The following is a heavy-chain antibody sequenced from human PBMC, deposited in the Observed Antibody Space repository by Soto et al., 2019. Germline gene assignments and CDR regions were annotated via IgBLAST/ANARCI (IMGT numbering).Heavy chain of an antibody. CDR1: GGSISSTSFY. Sequence: RSLTCTVSGGSISSTSFYWGWIRQPPGKGLEWIGNIYYSGSTYYDPSLKSRVTISVDTSKNQFSLKLNSVTAADTAVYYCTKTSGSYGGYYYYALDVWGQGTTVTVSS. CDR3: TKTSGSYGGYYYYALDV. J-gene: IGHJ6*02. CDR2: IYYSGST. V-gene: IGHV4-39*01. D-gene: IGHD1-26*01.